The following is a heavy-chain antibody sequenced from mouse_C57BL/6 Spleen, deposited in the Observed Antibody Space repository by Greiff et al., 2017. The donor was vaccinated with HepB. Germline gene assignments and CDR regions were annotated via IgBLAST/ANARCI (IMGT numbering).Heavy chain of an antibody. CDR1: GFSLTSYG. Sequence: QVQLQQSGPGLVQPSQSLSITCTVSGFSLTSYGVHWVRQSPGKGLEWLGVIWSGGSTDYNAAFISRLSISKDISKSQVFFKMNSLHADDTAIYYCARGGWYFDYWGQGTTLTVSS. J-gene: IGHJ2*01. CDR3: ARGGWYFDY. V-gene: IGHV2-2*01. CDR2: IWSGGST.